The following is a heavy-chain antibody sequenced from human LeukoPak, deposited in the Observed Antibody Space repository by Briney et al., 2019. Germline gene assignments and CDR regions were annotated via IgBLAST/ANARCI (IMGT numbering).Heavy chain of an antibody. Sequence: PGGSLRLSCAASGFTFSDYAMNWVRQSPGKGLEWVSDINGSGGSTYYADSVRGRFTISRDNSKNTLYLLMNSLRAEDTAVYYCAKSLLRPGYWGQGTLVTVSS. D-gene: IGHD3-3*01. J-gene: IGHJ4*02. CDR3: AKSLLRPGY. CDR1: GFTFSDYA. V-gene: IGHV3-23*01. CDR2: INGSGGST.